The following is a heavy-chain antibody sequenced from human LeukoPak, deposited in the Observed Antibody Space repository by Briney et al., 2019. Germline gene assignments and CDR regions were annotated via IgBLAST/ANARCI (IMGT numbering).Heavy chain of an antibody. CDR3: VTETGWLFDF. D-gene: IGHD3-9*01. Sequence: PGGSLRLACAAAGFPFSDRYMRWIRQAPGGGMEWVAYISPNSDNIHYADSVKGRFTISRDNAKNSLFLQLTSLRAEDTAVYYCVTETGWLFDFWGQGILVTVSS. CDR2: ISPNSDNI. V-gene: IGHV3-11*04. CDR1: GFPFSDRY. J-gene: IGHJ4*02.